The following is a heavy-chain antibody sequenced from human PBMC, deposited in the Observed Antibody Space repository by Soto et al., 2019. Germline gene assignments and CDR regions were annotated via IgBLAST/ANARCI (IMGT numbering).Heavy chain of an antibody. V-gene: IGHV4-39*01. D-gene: IGHD6-13*01. Sequence: SGTLPLRCSVAGGAISNRGNYWGWVREPQGTGLEWIGSIYYSGHAYYHPSLKSRVAVSVDTSKNQFSLKVTSVAATDTAVYSCARHKDTSSRYLLPVFRGQGTLVTVS. CDR3: ARHKDTSSRYLLPVF. J-gene: IGHJ4*02. CDR1: GGAISNRGNY. CDR2: IYYSGHA.